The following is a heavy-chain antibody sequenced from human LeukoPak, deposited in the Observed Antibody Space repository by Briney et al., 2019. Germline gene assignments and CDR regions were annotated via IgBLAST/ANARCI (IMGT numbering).Heavy chain of an antibody. D-gene: IGHD3-22*01. Sequence: ASETLSLTCTVSGGSISSYYWSWIRQPPGKGLEWIGYIYYSGSTNYNPSLKSRVTISVDTSKNQFSLKLSSVTAADTAVYYCARPGHYYDSSGYYPFDYWGQGTLVTVSS. V-gene: IGHV4-59*12. J-gene: IGHJ4*02. CDR2: IYYSGST. CDR3: ARPGHYYDSSGYYPFDY. CDR1: GGSISSYY.